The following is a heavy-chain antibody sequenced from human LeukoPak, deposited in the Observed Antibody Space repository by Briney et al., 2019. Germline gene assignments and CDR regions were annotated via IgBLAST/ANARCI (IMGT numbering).Heavy chain of an antibody. D-gene: IGHD2-2*01. CDR1: GFTFDDYA. CDR3: AKRGYCSSTSCHAFDY. V-gene: IGHV3-9*01. CDR2: ISWNSGSI. J-gene: IGHJ4*02. Sequence: SLRLSCAASGFTFDDYAIHWVRQAPGKGLEWVSGISWNSGSIGYADSVKGRFTISRDNSKNTLYLQMNSLRAEDTAVYYCAKRGYCSSTSCHAFDYWGQGTLVTVSS.